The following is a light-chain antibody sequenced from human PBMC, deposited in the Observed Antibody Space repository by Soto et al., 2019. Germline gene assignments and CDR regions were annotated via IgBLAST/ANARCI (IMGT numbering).Light chain of an antibody. Sequence: QPASVSGSPGQSITISCTGTSSDVGSYNLVSWYQQHPDKAPKLMIYEVTKRPSGVSSRFSGSKSGDTASLTISGLQAEDEADYYCCSYAGSSTSFVFGTGTKLTVL. V-gene: IGLV2-23*02. CDR3: CSYAGSSTSFV. CDR1: SSDVGSYNL. CDR2: EVT. J-gene: IGLJ1*01.